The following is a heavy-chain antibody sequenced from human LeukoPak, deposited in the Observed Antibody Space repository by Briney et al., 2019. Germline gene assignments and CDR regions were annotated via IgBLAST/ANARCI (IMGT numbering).Heavy chain of an antibody. Sequence: GGSLRLSCASSGFTFNNYAMNGVRQAPGKWREWVSAISGGGETTYYADSAKGRFTIASDNSQNTLYLQMNSLRAEDTAVYYCARDYADYVGYFFFDYWGQGTLVTVSS. D-gene: IGHD4-17*01. CDR1: GFTFNNYA. CDR3: ARDYADYVGYFFFDY. J-gene: IGHJ4*02. V-gene: IGHV3-23*01. CDR2: ISGGGETT.